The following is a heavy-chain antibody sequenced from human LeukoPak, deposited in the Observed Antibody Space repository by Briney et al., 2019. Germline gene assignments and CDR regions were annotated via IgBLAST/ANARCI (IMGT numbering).Heavy chain of an antibody. CDR2: ISWNSGSI. CDR1: GFTFDDYA. CDR3: ARDPYYVDY. V-gene: IGHV3-9*01. D-gene: IGHD3-16*01. J-gene: IGHJ4*02. Sequence: PGRSLRLSCAASGFTFDDYAMHWVRQAPGKGLEWVSGISWNSGSIGYADSVKGRFTISRDNAKNSLYLQMNSLRAEDTAVYYCARDPYYVDYWGQGTLVTVSS.